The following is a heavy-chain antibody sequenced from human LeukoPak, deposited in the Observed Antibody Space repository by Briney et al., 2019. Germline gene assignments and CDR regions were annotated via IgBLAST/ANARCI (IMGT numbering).Heavy chain of an antibody. J-gene: IGHJ6*02. CDR2: IYYSGST. CDR1: GGSISSYY. Sequence: PSETLSLTCTVSGGSISSYYWSWLRQPPGKGLEWIGYIYYSGSTNYNPSLKSRVTISVDTSKNQFSLKLSSVTAADTAVYYCARVLWFGEPDYYYYGMDVWGQGTTVTVSS. CDR3: ARVLWFGEPDYYYYGMDV. V-gene: IGHV4-59*01. D-gene: IGHD3-10*01.